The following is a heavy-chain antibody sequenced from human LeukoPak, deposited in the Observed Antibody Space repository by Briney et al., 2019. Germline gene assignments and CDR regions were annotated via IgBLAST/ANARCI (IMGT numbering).Heavy chain of an antibody. Sequence: GGSLRLSCAASGFTFSSYAMSWVRQAPGKGLEWVSAISGSGGSTYYADPVKCRFTISRDNPNNTLYLQMNSLGAEDTAVYYCAKAGRAAPGDNWFDPWGQGTLVTVSS. CDR2: ISGSGGST. D-gene: IGHD2-15*01. CDR3: AKAGRAAPGDNWFDP. V-gene: IGHV3-23*01. CDR1: GFTFSSYA. J-gene: IGHJ5*02.